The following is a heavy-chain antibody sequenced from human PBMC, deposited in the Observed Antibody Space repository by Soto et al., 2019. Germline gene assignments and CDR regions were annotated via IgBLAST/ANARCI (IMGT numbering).Heavy chain of an antibody. J-gene: IGHJ6*02. CDR1: EYKFTRYG. CDR3: ARREYSSSRFYYYGMDV. CDR2: IDPSDSNT. V-gene: IGHV5-10-1*01. Sequence: GVPLPVWWRGFEYKFTRYGINRVRQMPGKGLEWMGMIDPSDSNTNYSLSFQGHVTISTDKSISTAYLQWSSLKASDTAMYYCARREYSSSRFYYYGMDVWGQGTTVTVSS. D-gene: IGHD3-22*01.